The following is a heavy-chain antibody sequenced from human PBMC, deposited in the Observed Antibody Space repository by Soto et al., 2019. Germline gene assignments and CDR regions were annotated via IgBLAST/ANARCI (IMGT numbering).Heavy chain of an antibody. Sequence: EVQLVESGGGLVQPGGSMKLTCAASGFTLSGSFIHWVRQASGKGLEWVGCIASRTHNYAPAYGTSVQGRFTGSRDDSLNSAYLQMNGLTAEGTAEYSCAGLMDTFYARFAYWGRGILVTISS. V-gene: IGHV3-73*02. CDR1: GFTLSGSF. J-gene: IGHJ4*02. CDR3: AGLMDTFYARFAY. D-gene: IGHD5-18*01. CDR2: IASRTHNYAP.